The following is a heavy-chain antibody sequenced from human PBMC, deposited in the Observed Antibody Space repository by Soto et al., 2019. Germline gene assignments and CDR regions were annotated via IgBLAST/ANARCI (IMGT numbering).Heavy chain of an antibody. J-gene: IGHJ4*02. CDR3: AHSPTGDLGDY. CDR1: GFSLSTSGVG. Sequence: QITLKESGPTLVKPTQTLTLTCTFSGFSLSTSGVGVGWIRQPPGKALEWLALIYWDDDKRYSPSLKSRLTXTXXTSKNQVVLTMTNMDPVDTATYYCAHSPTGDLGDYWGQGTLVTVSS. D-gene: IGHD7-27*01. CDR2: IYWDDDK. V-gene: IGHV2-5*02.